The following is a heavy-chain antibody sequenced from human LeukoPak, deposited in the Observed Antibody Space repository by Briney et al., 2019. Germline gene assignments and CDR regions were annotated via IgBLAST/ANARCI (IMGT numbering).Heavy chain of an antibody. V-gene: IGHV4-34*01. J-gene: IGHJ4*02. CDR3: ARLSYCSGGSCYSQKRGEFDY. Sequence: SETLSLTCAVYGGSFSGCYWSWIRQPPGKGLEWIGEINHSGSTNYNPSLKSRVTISVDTSKNQFSLKLSSVTAADTAVYYCARLSYCSGGSCYSQKRGEFDYWGQGTLVTVSS. D-gene: IGHD2-15*01. CDR2: INHSGST. CDR1: GGSFSGCY.